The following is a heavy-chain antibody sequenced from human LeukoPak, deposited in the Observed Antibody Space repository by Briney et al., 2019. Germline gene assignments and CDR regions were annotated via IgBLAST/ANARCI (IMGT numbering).Heavy chain of an antibody. V-gene: IGHV4-39*07. J-gene: IGHJ5*02. Sequence: SETLSLTCTVSGGSISSSNYYWGWIRQPPGKGLEWIGSIYYSGSTYYSPSLQSRVTISVDTSKNQFSLKLSSVPAADTAVYFCARQDYSNGCFDPWGQGTLVTVSS. CDR2: IYYSGST. CDR1: GGSISSSNYY. CDR3: ARQDYSNGCFDP. D-gene: IGHD4-11*01.